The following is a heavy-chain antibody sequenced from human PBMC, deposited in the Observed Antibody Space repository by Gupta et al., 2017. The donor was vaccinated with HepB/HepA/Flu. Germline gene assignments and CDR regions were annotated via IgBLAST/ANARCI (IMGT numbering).Heavy chain of an antibody. J-gene: IGHJ6*03. Sequence: QLQLQESGPGLVQPSETLSLTCAVSGFPISRYYWSWIRQPAGKVLECIGRIYTGGSTYYNPSLKSRVTMSLDTAKNQFSLKLSYVTAAETAVYYCARDVRLTGDNYFYYYMDVWGKGTTVTVSS. CDR2: IYTGGST. CDR3: ARDVRLTGDNYFYYYMDV. V-gene: IGHV4-4*07. CDR1: GFPISRYY. D-gene: IGHD7-27*01.